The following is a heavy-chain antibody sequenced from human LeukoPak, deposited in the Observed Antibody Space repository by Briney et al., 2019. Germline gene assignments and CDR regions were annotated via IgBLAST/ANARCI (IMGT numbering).Heavy chain of an antibody. CDR3: AREVAGRRFDP. V-gene: IGHV6-1*01. CDR2: IYYRAKWYN. CDR1: GDNVSCNIAA. D-gene: IGHD2-15*01. Sequence: SQTLSLTCALSGDNVSCNIAAWNCIRESPSRGVECLGRIYYRAKWYNDYAISVQSRIPINPDTSKNQFSLQLHAVTPEDTAVYYCAREVAGRRFDPWGQGTLVTVSS. J-gene: IGHJ5*02.